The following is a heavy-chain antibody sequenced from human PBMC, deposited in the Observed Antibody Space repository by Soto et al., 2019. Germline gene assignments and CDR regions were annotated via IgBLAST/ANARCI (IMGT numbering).Heavy chain of an antibody. J-gene: IGHJ6*02. CDR1: GFTFSNCG. Sequence: GGSLRLSCAASGFTFSNCGMNWVRQTPGKGLEWVSYISDSGATKHYADSVKGRFTISRDNGKDSLYLQTNSLRDEDTAVYFCARCSRNSCYSYGVDVWGQGATVTVSS. CDR2: ISDSGATK. D-gene: IGHD2-15*01. V-gene: IGHV3-48*02. CDR3: ARCSRNSCYSYGVDV.